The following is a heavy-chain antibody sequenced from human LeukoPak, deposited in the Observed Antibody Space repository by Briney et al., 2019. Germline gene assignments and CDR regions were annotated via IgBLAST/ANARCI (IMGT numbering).Heavy chain of an antibody. V-gene: IGHV3-23*01. CDR3: APDSSSWYVGDY. CDR2: ISGSGGST. D-gene: IGHD6-13*01. Sequence: GGSLRLSCAASGFTFSSYAMSWVRQAPGKGLEWVSAISGSGGSTYYADSVKGRFTISRDNSKNTLYLQMNSLRAEDTAVYYCAPDSSSWYVGDYWGQGTLVTVSS. CDR1: GFTFSSYA. J-gene: IGHJ4*02.